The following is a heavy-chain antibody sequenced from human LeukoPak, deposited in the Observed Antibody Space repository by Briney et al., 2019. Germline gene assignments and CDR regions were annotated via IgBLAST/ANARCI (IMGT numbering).Heavy chain of an antibody. D-gene: IGHD6-6*01. V-gene: IGHV4-4*09. J-gene: IGHJ6*03. CDR1: GGSISSYY. CDR2: IYTSGST. Sequence: SETLSLTCTVSGGSISSYYWSWIRQPPGKGLEWIGYIYTSGSTNYNPSLKSRVTISVDTSKNQFSLKLSSVTAADTAVYYCARLLGHSSSYYYYYYMDVGGKGTTVTVSS. CDR3: ARLLGHSSSYYYYYYMDV.